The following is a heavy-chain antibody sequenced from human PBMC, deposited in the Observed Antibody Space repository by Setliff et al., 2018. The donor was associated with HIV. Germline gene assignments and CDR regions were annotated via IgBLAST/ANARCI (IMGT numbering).Heavy chain of an antibody. V-gene: IGHV4-4*07. CDR3: ARVRLTMIMMVDYFDQ. D-gene: IGHD3-22*01. CDR1: GGSISNFY. Sequence: PSETLSLTCSVSGGSISNFYWSWIRQPPGKGLEWVGHIYSTGDTNYNPSLKSRVTLSADTYNNQLSLSLTSVTAADTAVYYCARVRLTMIMMVDYFDQWGQGTLVTVSS. CDR2: IYSTGDT. J-gene: IGHJ4*02.